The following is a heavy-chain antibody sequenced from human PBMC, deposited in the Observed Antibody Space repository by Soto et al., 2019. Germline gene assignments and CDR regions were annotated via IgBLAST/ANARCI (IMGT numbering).Heavy chain of an antibody. CDR3: ARYWNAVTLCGAFEI. CDR2: IIPKYEAA. V-gene: IGHV1-69*06. J-gene: IGHJ3*02. Sequence: QVQLVQSGAEVRKPGSSVTVSCEASGGSFNNYGISWLRQAPGQGLEWMGGIIPKYEAANYAQKFRGRLTSTADKDTNTAFMELKSLRPEDTATYFCARYWNAVTLCGAFEIWGQGT. CDR1: GGSFNNYG. D-gene: IGHD1-1*01.